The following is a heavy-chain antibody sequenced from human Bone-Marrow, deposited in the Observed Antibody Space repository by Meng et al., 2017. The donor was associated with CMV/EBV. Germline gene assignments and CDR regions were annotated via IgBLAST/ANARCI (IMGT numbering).Heavy chain of an antibody. J-gene: IGHJ4*02. V-gene: IGHV3-7*01. Sequence: GESLKISCTASGFTFSSHWMNWVRQAPGKGLEWVANIKEDGSDKIYVDSVKGRFTISRDNAKNSLYLQMNSLRAEDTAVYYCARDLAVGSFDYWGQGTLVTVSS. CDR1: GFTFSSHW. D-gene: IGHD6-19*01. CDR2: IKEDGSDK. CDR3: ARDLAVGSFDY.